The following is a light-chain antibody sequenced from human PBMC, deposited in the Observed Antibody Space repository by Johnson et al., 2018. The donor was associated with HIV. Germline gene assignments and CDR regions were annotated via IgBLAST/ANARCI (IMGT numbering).Light chain of an antibody. V-gene: IGLV1-51*02. CDR2: EDT. CDR3: ETWDSSLSTYYV. Sequence: QSVLTQPPSVSAAPGQKVTISCSGSSSNIGNNYVSWYQQLPGTAPKLLIYEDTKRPSGIPDRFSGSKSGPSATLALTGLQTWDEADYYCETWDSSLSTYYVFGTGTKVTVL. J-gene: IGLJ1*01. CDR1: SSNIGNNY.